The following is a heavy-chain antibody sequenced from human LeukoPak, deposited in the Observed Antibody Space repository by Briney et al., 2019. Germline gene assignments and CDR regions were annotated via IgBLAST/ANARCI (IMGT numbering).Heavy chain of an antibody. V-gene: IGHV4-30-2*01. D-gene: IGHD3-22*01. J-gene: IGHJ4*02. CDR3: ARESSGCIDY. CDR2: IYHSGST. Sequence: SQTLSLTCAVSGGSISSGGYSWSWIRQPPGKGLEWIGYIYHSGSTYYNPSLKSRVTISVDRSKNQFSLKLSSVTAADTAVYYCARESSGCIDYWGQGTLVTVSS. CDR1: GGSISSGGYS.